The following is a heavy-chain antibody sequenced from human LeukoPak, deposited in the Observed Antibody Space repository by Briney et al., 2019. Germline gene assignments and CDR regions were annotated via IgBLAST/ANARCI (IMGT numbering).Heavy chain of an antibody. J-gene: IGHJ4*02. CDR2: ISSAGTT. D-gene: IGHD6-13*01. CDR3: ARDLEAANTFYFDY. Sequence: GGSLRLSCAASGFTVSSSYMSWVRQAPGKGLEWVSIISSAGTTYYADSVKGRFTISRDNSKNTVYLQVNSLRDEDTAVYYCARDLEAANTFYFDYWGQGTMVTVSA. CDR1: GFTVSSSY. V-gene: IGHV3-66*01.